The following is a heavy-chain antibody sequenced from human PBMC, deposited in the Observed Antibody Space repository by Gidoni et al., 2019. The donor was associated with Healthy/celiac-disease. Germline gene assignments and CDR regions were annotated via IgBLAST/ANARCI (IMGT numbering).Heavy chain of an antibody. D-gene: IGHD6-13*01. V-gene: IGHV3-23*01. CDR1: GFLFSSSA. J-gene: IGHJ4*02. Sequence: EVQLLESGGGLVQPGGSLRLSCAASGFLFSSSAMSWVRQAPGKGLEWVSAISGSGGSTYYADSVKGRFTISRDNSKNTLYLQMNSLRAEDTAVYYCAKDPGYSSSLRGEGGYWGQGTLVTVSS. CDR3: AKDPGYSSSLRGEGGY. CDR2: ISGSGGST.